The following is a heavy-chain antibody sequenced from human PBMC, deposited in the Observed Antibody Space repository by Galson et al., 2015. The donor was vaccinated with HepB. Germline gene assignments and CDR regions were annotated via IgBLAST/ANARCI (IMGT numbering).Heavy chain of an antibody. J-gene: IGHJ3*02. Sequence: SETLSLTCAVYGGSFSGYYWSWIRQPPGKGLEWIGEINHSGSTNYNPSLKSRVTISVDTSKNQFSLKLSSVTAADTAVYYCASLAANWDDAFDIWGQGTMVTVSS. V-gene: IGHV4-34*01. D-gene: IGHD7-27*01. CDR2: INHSGST. CDR1: GGSFSGYY. CDR3: ASLAANWDDAFDI.